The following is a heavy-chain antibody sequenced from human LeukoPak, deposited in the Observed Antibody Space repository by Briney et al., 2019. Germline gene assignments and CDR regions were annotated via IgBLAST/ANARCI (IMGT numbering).Heavy chain of an antibody. J-gene: IGHJ4*02. V-gene: IGHV3-30*03. Sequence: TGGSLRLSCAASGFTFSSYGMHWVRQAPGKGLEWVAVISDDGSDTYYADSVKGRFTISRDNAKNSLYLQMNSLRAEDTAVYYCARDMGEGLYFDYWGQGTLVTVSS. CDR3: ARDMGEGLYFDY. D-gene: IGHD3-16*01. CDR2: ISDDGSDT. CDR1: GFTFSSYG.